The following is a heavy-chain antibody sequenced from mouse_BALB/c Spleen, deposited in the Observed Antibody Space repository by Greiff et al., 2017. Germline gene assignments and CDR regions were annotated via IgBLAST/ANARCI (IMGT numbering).Heavy chain of an antibody. V-gene: IGHV5-17*02. CDR1: GFAFSSFG. CDR3: ARDYGNYFFDY. D-gene: IGHD2-1*01. J-gene: IGHJ2*01. Sequence: EVKLMESGGGLVKPGGSLKLSCAASGFAFSSFGMHWVRQAPEKGLEWVAYISSGSSTIYYADTVKGRFTISRDNPKNTLFLQMTSLRSEDTAMYYCARDYGNYFFDYWGQGTTLTVSS. CDR2: ISSGSSTI.